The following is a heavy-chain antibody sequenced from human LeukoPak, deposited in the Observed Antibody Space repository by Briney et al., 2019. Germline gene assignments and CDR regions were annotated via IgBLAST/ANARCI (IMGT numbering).Heavy chain of an antibody. Sequence: PGGSLRISCAASGFTVSNNYTTWVRQAPGKGLEWVSIIYSDGRTYYADSVKGRFNISRDNSKNTLYLQMNSLRAEDTAVYYCARDTGGFDYWGQGTLVTVSS. V-gene: IGHV3-53*01. CDR3: ARDTGGFDY. CDR1: GFTVSNNY. J-gene: IGHJ4*02. CDR2: IYSDGRT. D-gene: IGHD3-16*01.